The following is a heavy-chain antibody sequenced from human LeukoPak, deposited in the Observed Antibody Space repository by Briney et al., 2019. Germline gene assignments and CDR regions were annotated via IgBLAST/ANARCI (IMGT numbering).Heavy chain of an antibody. CDR1: GFTFSSYS. J-gene: IGHJ6*03. CDR3: ARDKDNWENYYYYYMDV. CDR2: ISSSSSTI. D-gene: IGHD1-20*01. Sequence: GGSLRLSCAASGFTFSSYSMNWVRQAPGTGLESVSYISSSSSTIYYADSVKGRFTISRDNAKNSLYLQMNSLRAEDTAVYYCARDKDNWENYYYYYMDVWGKGTTVTVSS. V-gene: IGHV3-48*01.